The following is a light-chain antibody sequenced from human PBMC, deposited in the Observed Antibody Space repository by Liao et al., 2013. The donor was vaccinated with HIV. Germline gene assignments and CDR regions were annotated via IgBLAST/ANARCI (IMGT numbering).Light chain of an antibody. CDR3: QAWDSSTVWV. CDR2: QDT. Sequence: SYELTQPPSVSVSPGQTARITCSGDKLGDKYACWYQQKPGQSPVVVIYQDTKRPSGIPERFSGSNSGNTATLTISGTQAMDEADYYCQAWDSSTVWVFGGGTKLTVL. V-gene: IGLV3-1*01. J-gene: IGLJ3*02. CDR1: KLGDKY.